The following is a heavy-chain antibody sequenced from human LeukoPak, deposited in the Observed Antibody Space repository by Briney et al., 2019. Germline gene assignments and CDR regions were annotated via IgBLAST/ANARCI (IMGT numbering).Heavy chain of an antibody. CDR1: GGSIGSGDYY. J-gene: IGHJ5*02. D-gene: IGHD5-18*01. V-gene: IGHV4-30-4*01. CDR2: IYYSGST. Sequence: SETLSLTCTVSGGSIGSGDYYWSWIRQPPGKGLEWIGYIYYSGSTYYNPSLKSRVTISVDTSKNQFSLKLSSVTAADTAVYYCARVVDTGNQEFDPWGQGTLVTVSS. CDR3: ARVVDTGNQEFDP.